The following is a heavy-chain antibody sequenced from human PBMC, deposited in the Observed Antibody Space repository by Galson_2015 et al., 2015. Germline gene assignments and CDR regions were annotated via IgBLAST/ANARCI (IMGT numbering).Heavy chain of an antibody. CDR3: ARDRVAAAGPYDY. V-gene: IGHV3-7*01. J-gene: IGHJ4*02. CDR1: GFTFSSYW. Sequence: SLRLSCAASGFTFSSYWMSWVRQAPGKGLEWVANIKQDGSEKYYVDSVKGRFTISRDNAKNSLYLQMNSLRAEDTAVYYCARDRVAAAGPYDYWGQGTLVTVSS. CDR2: IKQDGSEK. D-gene: IGHD6-13*01.